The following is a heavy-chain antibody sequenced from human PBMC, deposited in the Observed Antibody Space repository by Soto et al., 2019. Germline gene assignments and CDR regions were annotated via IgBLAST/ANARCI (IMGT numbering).Heavy chain of an antibody. Sequence: ASVKVSCKASGYIFTGNYMHWVRQAPGQGLEYMGWINPNNGATNYAQNFQGRVTMTWDTSISTAYMEVRRLRSDDKAVYYCEHNYPDSSGYFDNWGQGTLVTVSS. J-gene: IGHJ4*02. CDR3: EHNYPDSSGYFDN. CDR1: GYIFTGNY. CDR2: INPNNGAT. D-gene: IGHD3-22*01. V-gene: IGHV1-2*02.